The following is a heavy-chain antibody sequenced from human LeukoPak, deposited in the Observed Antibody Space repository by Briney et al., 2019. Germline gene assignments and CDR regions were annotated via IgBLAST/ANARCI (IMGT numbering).Heavy chain of an antibody. D-gene: IGHD3-10*01. CDR3: ARDGVGTAFDM. V-gene: IGHV3-30*01. CDR1: GVRFSSYP. J-gene: IGHJ3*02. CDR2: ISYDGSNS. Sequence: GGSLRLSCAASGVRFSSYPMHWVRPAPGKGLEWVSDISYDGSNSNCADSVKGRFTISRDNPENTLFLQMNSLRPEDTAVYYCARDGVGTAFDMWGQGTMVTVSS.